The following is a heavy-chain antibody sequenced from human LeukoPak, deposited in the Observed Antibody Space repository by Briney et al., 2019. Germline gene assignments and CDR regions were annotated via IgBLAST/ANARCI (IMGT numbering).Heavy chain of an antibody. D-gene: IGHD1-1*01. CDR1: GYTFTNYS. J-gene: IGHJ4*02. CDR3: VTATGY. CDR2: ISTKTGNP. V-gene: IGHV7-4-1*02. Sequence: ASVKVSCKASGYTFTNYSINWVRQAPGQGLEWLGWISTKTGNPRYAQAFTGHFVSLDTSVTSAYLQITSLKADDTAVYYCVTATGYWGQGTQVTVSS.